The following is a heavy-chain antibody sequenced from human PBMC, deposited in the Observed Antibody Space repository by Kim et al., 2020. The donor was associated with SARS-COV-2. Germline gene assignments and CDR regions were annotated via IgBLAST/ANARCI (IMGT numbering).Heavy chain of an antibody. Sequence: ADAVKGRFTISRDNSKNTLYLQMNSLRAEDTAVYYCARSHYDSSGYYFDYWGQGTLVTVSS. J-gene: IGHJ4*02. D-gene: IGHD3-22*01. V-gene: IGHV3-30*01. CDR3: ARSHYDSSGYYFDY.